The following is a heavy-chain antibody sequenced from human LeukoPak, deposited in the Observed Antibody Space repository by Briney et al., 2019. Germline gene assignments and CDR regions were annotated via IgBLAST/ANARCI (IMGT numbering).Heavy chain of an antibody. D-gene: IGHD3-22*01. CDR2: ISSSGSTI. CDR3: ARALYDSSGYCDY. V-gene: IGHV3-48*03. Sequence: TGGSLRLSCAASGFTLSSYAMSWVRQAPGKGLEWVSYISSSGSTIYYADSVKGRFTISRDNAKNSLYLQMNSLRAEDTAVYYCARALYDSSGYCDYWGQGTLVTVSS. J-gene: IGHJ4*02. CDR1: GFTLSSYA.